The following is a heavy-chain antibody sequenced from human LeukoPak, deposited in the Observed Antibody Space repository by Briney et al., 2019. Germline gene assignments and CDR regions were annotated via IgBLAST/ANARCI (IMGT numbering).Heavy chain of an antibody. CDR2: INHSGST. J-gene: IGHJ4*02. V-gene: IGHV4-34*01. Sequence: SETLSLTCAVYGGSFSGYYWSWIRQPSGKGLEWIGEINHSGSTNYNPSLKSRVTISVDTSKNQFSLKLSSVTAADTAVYYCARARYSSGWYRNVGYFDYWGQGTLVTVSS. CDR1: GGSFSGYY. CDR3: ARARYSSGWYRNVGYFDY. D-gene: IGHD6-19*01.